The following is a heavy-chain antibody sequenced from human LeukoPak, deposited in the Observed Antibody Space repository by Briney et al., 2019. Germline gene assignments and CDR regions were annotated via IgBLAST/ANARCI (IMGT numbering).Heavy chain of an antibody. CDR2: ISSSSSYI. J-gene: IGHJ6*02. V-gene: IGHV3-21*04. CDR3: AKDPYSSGWYGPSNYYGMDV. Sequence: GGSLRLSCAASGFTFSSYSMNWVRQAPGKGLEWVSSISSSSSYIYYADSVKGRFTISRDNSKNSLYLQMNSLRTEDTALYYCAKDPYSSGWYGPSNYYGMDVWGQGTTVTVSS. CDR1: GFTFSSYS. D-gene: IGHD6-19*01.